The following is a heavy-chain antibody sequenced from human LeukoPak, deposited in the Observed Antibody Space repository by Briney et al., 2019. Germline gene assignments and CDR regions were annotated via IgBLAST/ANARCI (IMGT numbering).Heavy chain of an antibody. CDR2: MNPNSGNT. D-gene: IGHD3-16*02. CDR3: ARRMITFGGVIGNDY. Sequence: ASVKVSCKASGYTFTSYDINWVRQATGQGLEWLGWMNPNSGNTGYAQKFQGRVSMTRNISISTAYMELSSLRSEDTAVYYCARRMITFGGVIGNDYWGQGTLVTVSS. J-gene: IGHJ4*02. V-gene: IGHV1-8*01. CDR1: GYTFTSYD.